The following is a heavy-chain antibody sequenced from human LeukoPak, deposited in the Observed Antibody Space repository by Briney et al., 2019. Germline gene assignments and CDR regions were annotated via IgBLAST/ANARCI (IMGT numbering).Heavy chain of an antibody. CDR1: GYTLSTYT. J-gene: IGHJ4*02. Sequence: GASVKVYCKASGYTLSTYTMHWLRQAPGQRPEWMGCIYAGNGNVKYSQNFQARVTITRDTSANTAYLELSSLRSEDTAVYYCAREVAIWGQGTLVTVSS. CDR3: AREVAI. D-gene: IGHD2-15*01. V-gene: IGHV1-3*01. CDR2: IYAGNGNV.